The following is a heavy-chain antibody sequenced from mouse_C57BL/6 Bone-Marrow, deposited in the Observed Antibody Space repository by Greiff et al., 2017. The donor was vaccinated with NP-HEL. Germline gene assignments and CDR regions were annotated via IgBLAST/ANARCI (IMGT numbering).Heavy chain of an antibody. CDR1: GYSITSGYY. CDR2: ISYDGSN. D-gene: IGHD1-1*01. J-gene: IGHJ1*03. V-gene: IGHV3-6*01. CDR3: ARGGSYYGSSYGWYVDV. Sequence: EVKLQESGPGLVKPSQSLSLTCSVTGYSITSGYYWNWIRQFPGNKLEWMGYISYDGSNNYNPSLKNRISITRDTSKNQFFLKLNSVTTEDTATYYCARGGSYYGSSYGWYVDVWGTGTTVTVSS.